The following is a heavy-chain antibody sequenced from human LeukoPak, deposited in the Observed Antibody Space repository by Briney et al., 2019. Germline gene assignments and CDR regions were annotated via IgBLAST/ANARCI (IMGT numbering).Heavy chain of an antibody. CDR3: AREKIGTGTVLGKDYYYMDV. J-gene: IGHJ6*03. V-gene: IGHV4-39*07. CDR2: IYFSGST. CDR1: GGSISSSSYY. Sequence: SETLSLTCTVSGGSISSSSYYWGWIRQPPGKGLEWIGSIYFSGSTYYNPSLKSRVTISVDTSKNQFSLKLSSVTAADTAMYYCAREKIGTGTVLGKDYYYMDVWGKGTTVTVSS. D-gene: IGHD3-16*01.